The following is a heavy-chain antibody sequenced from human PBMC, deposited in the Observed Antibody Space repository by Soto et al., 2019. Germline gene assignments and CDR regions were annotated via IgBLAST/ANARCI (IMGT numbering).Heavy chain of an antibody. J-gene: IGHJ4*02. CDR2: IWYDGSNE. V-gene: IGHV3-33*01. D-gene: IGHD6-13*01. CDR1: GFTFSNYG. Sequence: QVQLMESGRGVVQPGRSLRLSCVASGFTFSNYGMHWVRQAPGKGLEWLAVIWYDGSNEYYADSVKGRFTISRDNSKNTLYLQMNSLRAEDTAVYHCVRDQVSSWYGPLGYWGQGTLVTVSS. CDR3: VRDQVSSWYGPLGY.